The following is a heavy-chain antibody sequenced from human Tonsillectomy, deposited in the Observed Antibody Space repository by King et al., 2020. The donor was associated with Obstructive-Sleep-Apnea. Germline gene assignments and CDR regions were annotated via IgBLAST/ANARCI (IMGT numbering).Heavy chain of an antibody. CDR1: GGSISSYY. CDR2: IYYSGST. CDR3: ARRDYGGNSAFDI. J-gene: IGHJ3*02. Sequence: QLQESGPGLVKPSETLSLTCTVSGGSISSYYWSWIRQPPGKGLEWIGYIYYSGSTNYNPSLKSRVTISVDTSKNQFSLKLSSVTAADTAVYYCARRDYGGNSAFDIWGKGTMVTVSS. V-gene: IGHV4-59*08. D-gene: IGHD4-23*01.